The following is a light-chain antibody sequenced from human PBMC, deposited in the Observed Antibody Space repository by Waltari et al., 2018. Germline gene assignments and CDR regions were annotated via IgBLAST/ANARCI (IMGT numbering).Light chain of an antibody. Sequence: DIQMTQSPSTLSASVGDRVIIPCRASQSIGGWLAWYQQKPEKAPKLLIYKAASLHSWVPSRFSGSGSGTEFTLTISSLQPDDFATYYCQQYNSDSLYSFGQGTKLEIK. CDR1: QSIGGW. CDR2: KAA. V-gene: IGKV1-5*03. CDR3: QQYNSDSLYS. J-gene: IGKJ2*01.